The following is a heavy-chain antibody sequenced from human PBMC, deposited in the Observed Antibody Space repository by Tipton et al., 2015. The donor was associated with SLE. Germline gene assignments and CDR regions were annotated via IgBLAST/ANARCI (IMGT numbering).Heavy chain of an antibody. D-gene: IGHD3-10*01. CDR3: ARAQNYYGSGSYPGY. CDR2: IYYSGST. V-gene: IGHV4-59*01. CDR1: GGSISSYY. Sequence: LRLSCTVSGGSISSYYWSWIRQPPGKGLEWIGYIYYSGSTNYNPSLKSRVTISVDTSKNQFSLKLSSVTAADTAVYYCARAQNYYGSGSYPGYWGQGTLVTVSS. J-gene: IGHJ4*02.